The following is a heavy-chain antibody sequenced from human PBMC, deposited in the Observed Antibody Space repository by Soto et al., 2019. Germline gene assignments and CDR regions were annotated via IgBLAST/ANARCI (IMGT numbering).Heavy chain of an antibody. V-gene: IGHV3-7*01. J-gene: IGHJ6*03. Sequence: EVQLVESGGGLVQPGGSLRLSCAASGFTFSSYWMSWVRQAPGKGLEWVANIKQDGSEKYYVDSVKGRFTISRDNAKNSLYLQMNSLRAEDTAVYYCARATINDFWSGYYAWVYYYYYMDVWGKGTTVTVSS. CDR2: IKQDGSEK. CDR3: ARATINDFWSGYYAWVYYYYYMDV. D-gene: IGHD3-3*01. CDR1: GFTFSSYW.